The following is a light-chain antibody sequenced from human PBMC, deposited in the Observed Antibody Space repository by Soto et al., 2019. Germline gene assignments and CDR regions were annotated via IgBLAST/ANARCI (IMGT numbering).Light chain of an antibody. V-gene: IGKV1-39*01. CDR1: QAISNY. CDR3: QQCHAPPLT. J-gene: IGKJ5*01. CDR2: GAK. Sequence: DIQMTQSPSFLSASVGDRITITCRASQAISNYLNWYQQKPGKSPNLLIFGAKTLQRGVPSRFSGSEYGTDFTLTITTLQPEDVGIYYCQQCHAPPLTVGQGTRLEN.